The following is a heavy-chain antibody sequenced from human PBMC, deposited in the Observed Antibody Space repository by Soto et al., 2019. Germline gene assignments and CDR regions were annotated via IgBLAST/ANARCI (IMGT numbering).Heavy chain of an antibody. D-gene: IGHD3-3*01. CDR3: ARAEEMGTIRFDH. CDR1: GGTFSSYA. Sequence: ASVKVSCKASGGTFSSYAISWVRQAPGQGLEWMGGIIPIFGTANYAQKFQGRVTITADKSTSTAYMELSSLRSEDTAVYYCARAEEMGTIRFDHWGQGTLVTVSS. CDR2: IIPIFGTA. J-gene: IGHJ4*01. V-gene: IGHV1-69*06.